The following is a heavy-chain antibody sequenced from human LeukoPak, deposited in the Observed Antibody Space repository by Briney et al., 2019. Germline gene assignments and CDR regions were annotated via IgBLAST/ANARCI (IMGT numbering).Heavy chain of an antibody. J-gene: IGHJ4*02. CDR1: GFTFSSYE. Sequence: GGSLRLSCAASGFTFSSYEMNWVRQAPGKGLEWVSYISSSGSTIYCADSVKGRFTISRDNAKNSLYLQMNSLRAEDTAVYYCASIVVVIRGFGYWGQGTLVTVSS. V-gene: IGHV3-48*03. CDR2: ISSSGSTI. D-gene: IGHD3-22*01. CDR3: ASIVVVIRGFGY.